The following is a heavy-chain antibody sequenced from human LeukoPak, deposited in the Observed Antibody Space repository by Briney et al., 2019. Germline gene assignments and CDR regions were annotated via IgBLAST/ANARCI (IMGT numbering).Heavy chain of an antibody. D-gene: IGHD6-19*01. CDR2: IYYSGST. CDR3: ATTQQWLAFDY. Sequence: SETLSLTCIVSGASVSSYFWSWIRQPPGKGLEYIGNIYYSGSTNYNPSLKSRVTISLATSKNQFSLKLSSVTAADTAVYYCATTQQWLAFDYWGQGILVTVSS. J-gene: IGHJ4*02. V-gene: IGHV4-59*02. CDR1: GASVSSYF.